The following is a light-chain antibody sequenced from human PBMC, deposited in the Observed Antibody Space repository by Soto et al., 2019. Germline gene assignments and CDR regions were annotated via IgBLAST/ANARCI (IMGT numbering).Light chain of an antibody. V-gene: IGLV2-14*03. J-gene: IGLJ3*02. CDR1: SSDIGAYKY. CDR3: SSFTSRSNWV. Sequence: QSLLTQPASVSGSPGQSITISCTGTSSDIGAYKYVSWYQQHPGKAPRLMIYDVSNRPSGVSNRFSGSKSGNTASLTTSGLQAEDEADYYCSSFTSRSNWVFGGGTKVTVL. CDR2: DVS.